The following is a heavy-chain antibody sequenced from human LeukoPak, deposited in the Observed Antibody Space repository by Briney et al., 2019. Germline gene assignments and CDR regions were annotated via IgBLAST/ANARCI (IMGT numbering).Heavy chain of an antibody. Sequence: ASVKVSCKASGYTFTDYDINWVRQATGQGLEWMGWMNPNSGVTGYAQKFQGRVSMTRDTSVSTAYMELSSLRSEDTAVYFCARGPIYPKSGDYPNYYFDYWGQGTPVTVSS. J-gene: IGHJ4*02. V-gene: IGHV1-8*01. CDR2: MNPNSGVT. D-gene: IGHD1-26*01. CDR3: ARGPIYPKSGDYPNYYFDY. CDR1: GYTFTDYD.